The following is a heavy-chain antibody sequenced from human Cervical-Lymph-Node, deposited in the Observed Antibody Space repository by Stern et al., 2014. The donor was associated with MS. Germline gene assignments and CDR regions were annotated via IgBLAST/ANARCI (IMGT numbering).Heavy chain of an antibody. CDR3: VALGTGYNRD. CDR2: ISTKAAGGAT. Sequence: EVQLVESGGGLVNPGGSLRLSCAASGFTFSNAWMTWVRQAPGKGLEWVGRISTKAAGGATEYAASVKGRFTISRDDSKNALYLQGNSLKTEDTGIYYCVALGTGYNRDWGQGTLVTVSS. V-gene: IGHV3-15*01. J-gene: IGHJ4*02. D-gene: IGHD1-14*01. CDR1: GFTFSNAW.